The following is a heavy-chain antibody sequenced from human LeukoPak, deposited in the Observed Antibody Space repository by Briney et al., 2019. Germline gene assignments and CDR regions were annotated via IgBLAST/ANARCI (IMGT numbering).Heavy chain of an antibody. CDR1: GYTFTSYD. J-gene: IGHJ3*02. Sequence: ASVKVSCKASGYTFTSYDINWVRQATGQGLEWMGWMNPNSGNTGYAQKFQGRVTMTRNTSISTAYMELSSLRSEDTAVYYCARGGLYDYVWGSYRNDAFDIWGQGTMVTVSS. D-gene: IGHD3-16*02. CDR2: MNPNSGNT. V-gene: IGHV1-8*01. CDR3: ARGGLYDYVWGSYRNDAFDI.